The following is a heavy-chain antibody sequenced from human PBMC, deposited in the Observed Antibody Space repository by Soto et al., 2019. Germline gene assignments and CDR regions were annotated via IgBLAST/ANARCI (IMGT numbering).Heavy chain of an antibody. CDR2: IIPIFGTA. Sequence: ASVKVSCKASGGTFSSYAISWVRQAPGQGLEWMGGIIPIFGTANYAQKFQGRVTITADESTSTAYMELSSLRSEDTAVYYCAREIRLERHFDLWGRGTLVTVSS. D-gene: IGHD1-1*01. J-gene: IGHJ2*01. CDR3: AREIRLERHFDL. CDR1: GGTFSSYA. V-gene: IGHV1-69*13.